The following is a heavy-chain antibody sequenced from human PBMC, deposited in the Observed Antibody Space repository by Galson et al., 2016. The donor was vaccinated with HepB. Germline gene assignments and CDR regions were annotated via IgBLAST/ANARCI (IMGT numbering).Heavy chain of an antibody. J-gene: IGHJ2*01. V-gene: IGHV4-34*01. CDR1: GGSFSNYY. D-gene: IGHD6-19*01. CDR3: ARGYFWMLALAGWYFDY. Sequence: LSLTCAVSGGSFSNYYWSWIRQVPGKGLEWIGEINRSGNNNYNPSLMRRVDLSVDTSKTQFSLQLTSVTAADSGVYYCARGYFWMLALAGWYFDYWGRGILVTVSP. CDR2: INRSGNN.